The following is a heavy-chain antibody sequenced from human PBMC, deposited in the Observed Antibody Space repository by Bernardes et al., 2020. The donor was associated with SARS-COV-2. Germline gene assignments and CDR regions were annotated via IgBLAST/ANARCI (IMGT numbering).Heavy chain of an antibody. J-gene: IGHJ4*02. Sequence: GESLKISCKGSGYSFTTYWIGWVRQMPGKGLEWMGIIYTGDSDTRYSTSFQGQVTISADKSISTAYLQWSSLNASDTAMYYCARPIWSGYYLDYFDYWGQGTLVTVSS. CDR2: IYTGDSDT. D-gene: IGHD3-3*01. CDR1: GYSFTTYW. CDR3: ARPIWSGYYLDYFDY. V-gene: IGHV5-51*01.